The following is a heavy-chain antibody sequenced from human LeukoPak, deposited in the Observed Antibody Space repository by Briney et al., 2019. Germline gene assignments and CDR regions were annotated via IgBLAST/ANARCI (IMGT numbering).Heavy chain of an antibody. D-gene: IGHD4-17*01. V-gene: IGHV3-20*04. CDR2: INWNGGST. Sequence: GGSLRLSCAASGFTFDDYGMSWVRQAPGKGLEWVSGINWNGGSTGYADSVKGRFTISRDNAKNSLYLQMDSLRAEDTAVYYCAKYVGGIYGDFDYWGQGTLVTVSS. CDR1: GFTFDDYG. CDR3: AKYVGGIYGDFDY. J-gene: IGHJ4*02.